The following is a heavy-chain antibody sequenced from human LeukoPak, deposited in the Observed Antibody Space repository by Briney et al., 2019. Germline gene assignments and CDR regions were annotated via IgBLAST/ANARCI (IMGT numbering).Heavy chain of an antibody. Sequence: GGSLRLSCAASGFTFSTYAMTWVRQAPGKGLEWVSGISTSGDRTYYADSVKGRFTISRDNSKITLYLQMNSLRAEDTAEYYCARSAVGTSCCTAVDYWGQGTLVTVSS. V-gene: IGHV3-23*01. J-gene: IGHJ4*02. CDR1: GFTFSTYA. CDR3: ARSAVGTSCCTAVDY. D-gene: IGHD1-26*01. CDR2: ISTSGDRT.